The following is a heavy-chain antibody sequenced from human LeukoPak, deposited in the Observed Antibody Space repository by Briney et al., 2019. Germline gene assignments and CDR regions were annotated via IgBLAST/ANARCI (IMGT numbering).Heavy chain of an antibody. Sequence: GGSVRLSCAASGFTFSSYAMSWVRQAPGKGLEWVSAISGSGGSTYYADSVKGRFTISRDNSKNTLYLQMNSLRAEGTAVYYCAKPITKYSYGENWFAPLGQGTLVTVSS. CDR3: AKPITKYSYGENWFAP. CDR2: ISGSGGST. J-gene: IGHJ5*02. V-gene: IGHV3-23*01. CDR1: GFTFSSYA. D-gene: IGHD5-18*01.